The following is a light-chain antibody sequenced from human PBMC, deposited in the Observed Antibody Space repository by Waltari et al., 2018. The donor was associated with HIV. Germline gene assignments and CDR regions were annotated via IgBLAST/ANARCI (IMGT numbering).Light chain of an antibody. CDR2: EDK. J-gene: IGLJ2*01. CDR1: SGSMASNY. Sequence: NFMLTQPHSVSESPGKTVTISCTGSSGSMASNYVQWFQQRPGSAPTTVNYEDKQRPSGVPGRFSGSIDSSSNSASLTISGLKPEDEADYYCQSFHSSDVVFGGGTKLTVL. V-gene: IGLV6-57*02. CDR3: QSFHSSDVV.